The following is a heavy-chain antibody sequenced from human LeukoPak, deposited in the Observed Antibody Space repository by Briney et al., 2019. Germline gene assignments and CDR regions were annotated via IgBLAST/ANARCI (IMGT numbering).Heavy chain of an antibody. CDR2: INHMGST. V-gene: IGHV4-34*01. D-gene: IGHD5-18*01. CDR3: ESRSGYSYGALDY. J-gene: IGHJ4*02. Sequence: SETLSLTCAVYGGSFSVYYWSWVRQPPGKGLEWSGEINHMGSTNDNPSLKSRVTISVDTSKNQFSLKLSSVTAADTAVYYCESRSGYSYGALDYWGQGTLVTVSS. CDR1: GGSFSVYY.